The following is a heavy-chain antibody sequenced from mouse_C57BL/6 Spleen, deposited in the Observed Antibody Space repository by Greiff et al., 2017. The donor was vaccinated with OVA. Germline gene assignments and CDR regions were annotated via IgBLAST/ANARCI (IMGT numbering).Heavy chain of an antibody. V-gene: IGHV1-15*01. CDR1: GYTFTDYE. Sequence: QVQLQQSGAELVRPGASVTLSCTASGYTFTDYEMHWVKQTPVHGLEWIGAIDPETGGTAYNQKFKGKAILTADKSSSTAYMELRSLTSEDSAVYYCTRRTGGEYFDYWGQGTTLTVSS. J-gene: IGHJ2*01. CDR2: IDPETGGT. D-gene: IGHD4-1*01. CDR3: TRRTGGEYFDY.